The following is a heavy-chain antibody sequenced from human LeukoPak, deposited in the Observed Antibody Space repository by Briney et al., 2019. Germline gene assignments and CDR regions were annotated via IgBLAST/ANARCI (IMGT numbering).Heavy chain of an antibody. CDR2: IYSGGST. D-gene: IGHD6-19*01. CDR3: ARSVEVAGILY. Sequence: GGSLRLSCAASGFTVSSNYMSWVRQAPGKGLEWVSVIYSGGSTYYADSVKGRFTISRDNSKNTLYLQMNSLRAEDTAVYYCARSVEVAGILYWGQGTLVTVSS. CDR1: GFTVSSNY. J-gene: IGHJ4*02. V-gene: IGHV3-53*01.